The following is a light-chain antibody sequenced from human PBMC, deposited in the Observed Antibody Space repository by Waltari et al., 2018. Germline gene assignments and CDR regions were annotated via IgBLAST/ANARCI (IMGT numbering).Light chain of an antibody. CDR3: QQNRDWPLT. V-gene: IGKV3-11*01. CDR1: QSVNNF. CDR2: DAS. J-gene: IGKJ4*01. Sequence: EIVLTQSPATLSLSPGERATLSCRASQSVNNFLGWYQQKPGQAPRLLILDASNRAAGIPARFSGSGSRTDFTLTISSLEPEDFAVYYCQQNRDWPLTFGGGTRVEIK.